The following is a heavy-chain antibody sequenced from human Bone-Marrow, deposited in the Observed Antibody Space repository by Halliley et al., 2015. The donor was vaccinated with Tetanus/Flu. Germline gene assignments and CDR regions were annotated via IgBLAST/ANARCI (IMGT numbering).Heavy chain of an antibody. Sequence: GVIWNDGAKKDYADSVKGRFTISRDNSKNTVYLQMNSLRAEDTAVYSCTGDEYNGIFYSFDSWGQGTLVTVS. D-gene: IGHD1-1*01. CDR2: IWNDGAKK. V-gene: IGHV3-33*01. J-gene: IGHJ4*02. CDR3: TGDEYNGIFYSFDS.